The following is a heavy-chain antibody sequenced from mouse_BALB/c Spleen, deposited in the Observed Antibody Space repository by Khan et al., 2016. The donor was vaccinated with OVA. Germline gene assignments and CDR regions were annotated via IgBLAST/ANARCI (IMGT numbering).Heavy chain of an antibody. CDR3: ARIYRSDFDY. J-gene: IGHJ2*01. V-gene: IGHV1-20*02. D-gene: IGHD1-1*01. CDR1: GYSFTGYF. Sequence: VQLQQSGPELVKPGASVKISCKASGYSFTGYFMNWVMQSHGKSLEWIGRINPHIGETFYNQKFKDRATLTVDESSSTAHMELRSRASEDSAVYYCARIYRSDFDYWGQGTTLTVSS. CDR2: INPHIGET.